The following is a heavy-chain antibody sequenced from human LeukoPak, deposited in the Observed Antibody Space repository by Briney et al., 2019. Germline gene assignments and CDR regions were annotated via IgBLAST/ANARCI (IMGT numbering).Heavy chain of an antibody. CDR3: ARRYSSGWYYFDY. J-gene: IGHJ4*02. D-gene: IGHD6-19*01. CDR1: GGTFSSYA. CDR2: IIPIFGTA. V-gene: IGHV1-69*06. Sequence: SVKVSCKASGGTFSSYAISWVRQAPGQGLEWMGGIIPIFGTANYAQKFQGRVTITADKSTSTAYMELSSLRSEDTAVYYCARRYSSGWYYFDYWGQGTLVTVSS.